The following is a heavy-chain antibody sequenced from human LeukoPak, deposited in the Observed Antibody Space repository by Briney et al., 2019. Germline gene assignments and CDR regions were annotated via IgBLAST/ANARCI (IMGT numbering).Heavy chain of an antibody. J-gene: IGHJ4*02. V-gene: IGHV3-7*01. CDR2: IEQDGSEK. D-gene: IGHD1-1*01. CDR3: ARDSVQLERRGSSDY. CDR1: GFTFSSYW. Sequence: GGSLRLSCAASGFTFSSYWMSWVRQAPGKGLEWVANIEQDGSEKYYVDSVRGRFTISRDNAKNSLYLQMNSLRAEDTAVYYCARDSVQLERRGSSDYWGQGTLVTVSS.